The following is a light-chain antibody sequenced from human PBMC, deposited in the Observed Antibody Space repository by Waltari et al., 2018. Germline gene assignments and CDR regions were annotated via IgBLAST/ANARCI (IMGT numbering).Light chain of an antibody. Sequence: QSVLTQPPSASGTPGQRVSMSCSGSSSNIGSNTVNWYQQLPGTAPKPLSHSNNQRPAGGPDRFSGSKSGASASLAISGLRSEDEADYYCAAWDDSLNGVIFGGGTKLTVL. V-gene: IGLV1-44*01. J-gene: IGLJ2*01. CDR2: SNN. CDR1: SSNIGSNT. CDR3: AAWDDSLNGVI.